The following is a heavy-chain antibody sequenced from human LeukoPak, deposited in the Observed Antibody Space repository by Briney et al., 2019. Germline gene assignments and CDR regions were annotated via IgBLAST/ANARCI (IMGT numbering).Heavy chain of an antibody. CDR2: ISGGST. V-gene: IGHV3-23*01. CDR1: GFTFSNYA. CDR3: TDFEN. Sequence: GGSLRLSCAASGFTFSNYAMSWVRQAPGKGLECVPSISGGSTYYAESVKGRFTISRDNSKNTLYLQMNSLRAEDTAVYYCTDFENWGQGTLVTVSS. J-gene: IGHJ4*02.